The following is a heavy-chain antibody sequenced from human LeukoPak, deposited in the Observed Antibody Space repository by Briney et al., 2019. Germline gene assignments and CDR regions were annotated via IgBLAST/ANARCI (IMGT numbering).Heavy chain of an antibody. V-gene: IGHV1-18*01. CDR1: VYTFTSYG. J-gene: IGHJ4*02. Sequence: ASVPVSCMASVYTFTSYGMSWVRQAPGQGREWMGWISAYNGNTNYAQKLQGRVTMTTDTSTSTAYMELRSLRSDDTAVYYSARGMVGATDFDYWGQGILVTVSS. CDR3: ARGMVGATDFDY. D-gene: IGHD1-26*01. CDR2: ISAYNGNT.